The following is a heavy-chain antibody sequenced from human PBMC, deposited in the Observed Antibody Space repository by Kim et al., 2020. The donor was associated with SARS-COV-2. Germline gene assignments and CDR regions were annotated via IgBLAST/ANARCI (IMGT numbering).Heavy chain of an antibody. Sequence: ASVKVSCKASGYTFTGYYMHWVRQAPGQGLEWMGWINPNSGATNYAQKFQGRVTMTRDTSIGTAYLELSRLRSDDTAGYYCARDYKWKSQHAFDIWGQGT. CDR1: GYTFTGYY. J-gene: IGHJ3*02. CDR3: ARDYKWKSQHAFDI. CDR2: INPNSGAT. V-gene: IGHV1-2*02. D-gene: IGHD1-20*01.